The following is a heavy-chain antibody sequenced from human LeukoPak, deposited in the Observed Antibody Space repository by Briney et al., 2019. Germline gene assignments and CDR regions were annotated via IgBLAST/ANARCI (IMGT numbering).Heavy chain of an antibody. CDR2: ISAYNGNT. V-gene: IGHV1-18*04. J-gene: IGHJ4*02. D-gene: IGHD2-21*01. CDR3: AREHIFERSRADY. CDR1: GYTFTNYV. Sequence: GASVKVSCKASGYTFTNYVINWVRQAPGQGLEWVGWISAYNGNTNYTQKFQGRHTITMDTSTSTAYMELRSLRSDDTAVYFCAREHIFERSRADYWGQGTLVTVSS.